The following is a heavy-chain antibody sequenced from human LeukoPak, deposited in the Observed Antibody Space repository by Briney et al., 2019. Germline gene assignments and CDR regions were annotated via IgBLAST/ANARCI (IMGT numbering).Heavy chain of an antibody. D-gene: IGHD1-1*01. J-gene: IGHJ6*04. V-gene: IGHV5-10-1*01. Sequence: GASLLISCKGSGSIFTSYWISWVRQLPGKGLEWTGRIDPSDSYTNYSPSFQGHVTISADKSISTAYLQWSSLKASDTAVYYCARRPKTGAQPDYYGMDVWGKGTTVTVSS. CDR1: GSIFTSYW. CDR2: IDPSDSYT. CDR3: ARRPKTGAQPDYYGMDV.